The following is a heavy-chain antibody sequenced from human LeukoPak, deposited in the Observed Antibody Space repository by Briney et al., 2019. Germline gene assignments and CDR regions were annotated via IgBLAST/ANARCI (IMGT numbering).Heavy chain of an antibody. D-gene: IGHD3-22*01. Sequence: GGTLRLSCAASGFTFRSFAMNWVRQAPGKGLECVSAISGGGDFTKYADSVKGRFTISRDNSKSTLYLQMNSLRAEDTAVYYCAKSVFDSSGDPYMDVWGKGTTVTISS. V-gene: IGHV3-23*01. J-gene: IGHJ6*03. CDR3: AKSVFDSSGDPYMDV. CDR2: ISGGGDFT. CDR1: GFTFRSFA.